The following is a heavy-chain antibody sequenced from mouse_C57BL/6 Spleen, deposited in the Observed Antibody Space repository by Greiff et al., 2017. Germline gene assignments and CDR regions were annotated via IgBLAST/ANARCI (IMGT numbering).Heavy chain of an antibody. CDR1: GYTFTSSG. Sequence: QVQLKQSGAELARPGASVKLSCKASGYTFTSSGISWVKQRTGQGLEWIGEIYPRSGNTSYNEKFKGKATLTADKSSSTAYLELRSLTSEDSAVYFCARRGTTESLDYWGQGTTLTVSS. CDR2: IYPRSGNT. V-gene: IGHV1-81*01. CDR3: ARRGTTESLDY. J-gene: IGHJ2*01. D-gene: IGHD1-1*01.